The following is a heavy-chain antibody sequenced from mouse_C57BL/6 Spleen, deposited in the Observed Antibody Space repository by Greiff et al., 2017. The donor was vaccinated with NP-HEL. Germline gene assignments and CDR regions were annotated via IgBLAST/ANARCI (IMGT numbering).Heavy chain of an antibody. D-gene: IGHD2-1*01. CDR1: GFSLTSYG. J-gene: IGHJ4*01. V-gene: IGHV2-2*01. CDR3: ARNEDGNYESYAMDY. CDR2: IWSGGST. Sequence: VQLVESGPGLVQPSQSLSITCTVSGFSLTSYGVHWVRQSPGKGLEWLGVIWSGGSTDYNAAFISRLSISKENTKSQFFFKMNSLQADDTAIYYCARNEDGNYESYAMDYWGQGTSVTVSS.